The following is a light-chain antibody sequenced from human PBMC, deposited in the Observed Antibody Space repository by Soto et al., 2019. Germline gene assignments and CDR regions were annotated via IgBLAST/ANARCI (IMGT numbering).Light chain of an antibody. CDR1: SSDIGAYNY. CDR2: EVS. Sequence: QSVLTQPASVSGSPGQSITISCTGSSSDIGAYNYVSWFQQYPGKAPKLIISEVSNRPSGVSNRFSGSKSGTAASLTISGLQTEDEADYFCFSFTTDWTHVFGTGTKATV. V-gene: IGLV2-14*01. J-gene: IGLJ1*01. CDR3: FSFTTDWTHV.